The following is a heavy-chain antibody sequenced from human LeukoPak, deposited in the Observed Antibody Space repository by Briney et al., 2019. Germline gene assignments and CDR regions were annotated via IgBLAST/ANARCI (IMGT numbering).Heavy chain of an antibody. CDR3: ARVAKERVGGVYYFDY. CDR2: IGTAGDT. J-gene: IGHJ4*02. Sequence: QSGGSLRLSCAASGFTFSDYDMRWVRQATGKGLEWVPSIGTAGDTYYTGSVKGRFTISRENAKNSLYLQMNSLRAGDTAVYYCARVAKERVGGVYYFDYWGQGTLVTVSS. D-gene: IGHD1-1*01. CDR1: GFTFSDYD. V-gene: IGHV3-13*01.